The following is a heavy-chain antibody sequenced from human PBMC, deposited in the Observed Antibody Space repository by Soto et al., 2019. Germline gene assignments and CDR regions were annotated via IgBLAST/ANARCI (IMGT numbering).Heavy chain of an antibody. V-gene: IGHV3-30-3*01. D-gene: IGHD3-9*01. CDR2: ITYDGSNK. CDR1: GGTFISYA. CDR3: ARGQNVLRYFDWLYPFDY. J-gene: IGHJ4*02. Sequence: GGSLRLSCAVSGGTFISYAIHWVRQATSKGLEWVAVITYDGSNKYYADSVKGRFTISRDNSKNTLYLQMNSLRAEDTAVYYCARGQNVLRYFDWLYPFDYWGQGTLVTVSS.